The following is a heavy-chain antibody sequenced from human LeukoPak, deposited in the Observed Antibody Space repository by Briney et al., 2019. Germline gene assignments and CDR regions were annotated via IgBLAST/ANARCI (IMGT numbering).Heavy chain of an antibody. J-gene: IGHJ5*02. V-gene: IGHV3-30-3*01. CDR3: ARGMVLYQDREDWFDP. Sequence: GGSLRLSCAASGFTFSDYYMSWIRQAPGKGLEWVAVISYDGSNKYYADSVKGRFTISRDNSKNTLYLQMNSLRAEDTAVYYCARGMVLYQDREDWFDPWGQGTLVTVSS. D-gene: IGHD2-8*01. CDR1: GFTFSDYY. CDR2: ISYDGSNK.